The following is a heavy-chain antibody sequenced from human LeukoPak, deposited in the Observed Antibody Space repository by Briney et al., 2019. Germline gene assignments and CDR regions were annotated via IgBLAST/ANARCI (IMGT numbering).Heavy chain of an antibody. Sequence: PGGSLRLSSAASGFGFEDYVMHWVRQVPGKGLEWVALIGGDSASTYYADSLKGRFTISRDNSYNSLYLQMDRLRIEDTALYYCVKDLIVGDYYSSDNYYLPDAFDIWGQGTMVTVSS. CDR1: GFGFEDYV. CDR2: IGGDSAST. D-gene: IGHD3-10*01. CDR3: VKDLIVGDYYSSDNYYLPDAFDI. J-gene: IGHJ3*02. V-gene: IGHV3-43*02.